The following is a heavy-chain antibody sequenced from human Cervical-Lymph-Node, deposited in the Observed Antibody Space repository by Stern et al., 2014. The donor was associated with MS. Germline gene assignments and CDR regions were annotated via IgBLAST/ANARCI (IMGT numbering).Heavy chain of an antibody. CDR3: ARHEGYCSSTSCYRKLDY. Sequence: EVQLVESGAEVKKPGESLKISCKGSGYSFTSYWIGWVRQMPGKGLEWMGNIYPGDSDTRYGPSFQGQVTISADKSISTASLQWSSLKASDTAMYYCARHEGYCSSTSCYRKLDYWGQGTLVTVSS. J-gene: IGHJ4*02. V-gene: IGHV5-51*01. D-gene: IGHD2-2*02. CDR2: IYPGDSDT. CDR1: GYSFTSYW.